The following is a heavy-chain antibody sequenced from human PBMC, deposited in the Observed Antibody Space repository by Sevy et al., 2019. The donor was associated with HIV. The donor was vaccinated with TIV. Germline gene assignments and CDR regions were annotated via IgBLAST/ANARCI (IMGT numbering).Heavy chain of an antibody. CDR3: SRIDSSGYMGNFDY. Sequence: ASVKVSCKSSGYTVTTYDINWVQQATGQGLEWMGWMNPNSGNTGYAQKFQGRVTMTSNTSISTAYMELSSLRSEDTAVYYWSRIDSSGYMGNFDYWGQGTLVTVSS. D-gene: IGHD3-22*01. CDR1: GYTVTTYD. J-gene: IGHJ4*02. V-gene: IGHV1-8*01. CDR2: MNPNSGNT.